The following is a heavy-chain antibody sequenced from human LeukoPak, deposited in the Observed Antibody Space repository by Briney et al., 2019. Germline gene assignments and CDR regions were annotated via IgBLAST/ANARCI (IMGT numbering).Heavy chain of an antibody. CDR3: ARATRGSSSWYHWIDP. Sequence: SQTLSLTCAISGDSVSSNSAAWNWIRQSPSRGLEWLGGTYYRSKWYNDYAVSVKSRITINPDTSKNQFSLQLNSVTPEDTAVYYCARATRGSSSWYHWIDPWGQGTLVTVSS. D-gene: IGHD6-13*01. CDR2: TYYRSKWYN. CDR1: GDSVSSNSAA. J-gene: IGHJ5*02. V-gene: IGHV6-1*01.